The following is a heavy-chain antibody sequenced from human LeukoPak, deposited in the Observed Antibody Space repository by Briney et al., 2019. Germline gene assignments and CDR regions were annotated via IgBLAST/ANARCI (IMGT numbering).Heavy chain of an antibody. Sequence: GASVKVSCKTSGYTFTGYYMHWVRQAPGQGLEWMGWINPNSGGTNYAQKFQGRVTMTRDTSISTAYMELSRLRSDDTAVYYCARAPYSSGWMGYWGQGTLVTVSS. D-gene: IGHD6-19*01. J-gene: IGHJ4*02. CDR2: INPNSGGT. CDR1: GYTFTGYY. V-gene: IGHV1-2*02. CDR3: ARAPYSSGWMGY.